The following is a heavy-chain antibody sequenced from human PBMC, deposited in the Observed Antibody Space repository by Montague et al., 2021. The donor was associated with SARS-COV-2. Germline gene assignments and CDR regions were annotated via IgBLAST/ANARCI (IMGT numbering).Heavy chain of an antibody. CDR2: TYYRSKWYN. CDR3: ARDDPYCTNGVCYTGNWFDP. V-gene: IGHV6-1*01. D-gene: IGHD2-8*01. CDR1: GDSVSGDRAA. J-gene: IGHJ5*02. Sequence: CAISGDSVSGDRAARKWIKQSPSIRLDWLGRTYYRSKWYNDYAVSVKSRITINSDTSKNQFSLQLNSVTPEDTAVYYCARDDPYCTNGVCYTGNWFDPWGQGTLVTVSS.